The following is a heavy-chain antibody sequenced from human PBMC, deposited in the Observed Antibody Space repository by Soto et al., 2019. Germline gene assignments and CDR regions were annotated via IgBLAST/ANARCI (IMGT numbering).Heavy chain of an antibody. Sequence: SGPTLVNPTETLTLTCSVSGFSLTLGRMAVTWIRQPPGKALEWLAHILSTGETSYATSLKTRVTISKDISKSQVLLTMTNVDPVDTATYFCARIDYTGSRLIDYWGQGTLVTVSS. CDR1: GFSLTLGRMA. V-gene: IGHV2-26*01. J-gene: IGHJ4*02. CDR3: ARIDYTGSRLIDY. D-gene: IGHD1-26*01. CDR2: ILSTGET.